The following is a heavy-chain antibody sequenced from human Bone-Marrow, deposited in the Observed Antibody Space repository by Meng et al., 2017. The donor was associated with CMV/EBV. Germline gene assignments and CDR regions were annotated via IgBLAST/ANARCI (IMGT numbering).Heavy chain of an antibody. J-gene: IGHJ3*02. CDR3: ASYDYVWGSYRYTDSTPHDAFDI. D-gene: IGHD3-16*02. CDR1: GFTFSSYW. CDR2: INSDGSST. V-gene: IGHV3-74*01. Sequence: GGSLRLSCAASGFTFSSYWMHWVRQAPGKGLVWVSRINSDGSSTSYADSVKGRFTISRDNAKNTLYLQMNSLRAEDTAVYYCASYDYVWGSYRYTDSTPHDAFDIWGQGTMVTVS.